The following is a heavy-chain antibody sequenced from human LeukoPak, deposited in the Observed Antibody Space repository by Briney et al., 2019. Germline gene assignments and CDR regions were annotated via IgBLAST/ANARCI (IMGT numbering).Heavy chain of an antibody. D-gene: IGHD5-24*01. CDR2: IYHSGST. V-gene: IGHV4-30-2*01. J-gene: IGHJ4*02. CDR3: ARGDGYNLGRVDY. CDR1: GGSISSGGYS. Sequence: NPSETLSLTCAVSGGSISSGGYSWSWIRQPPGKGLEWIGYIYHSGSTYYNPSLKSRVTISVDRSKNQFSLKLSSVTAADTAVYYCARGDGYNLGRVDYWGQGTLVTVSS.